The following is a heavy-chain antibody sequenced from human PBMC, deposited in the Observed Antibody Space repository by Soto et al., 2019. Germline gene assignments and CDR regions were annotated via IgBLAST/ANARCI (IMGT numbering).Heavy chain of an antibody. J-gene: IGHJ6*02. CDR2: IKSKTDGGTT. CDR1: GFTFSNAW. Sequence: GGSLRLSCAASGFTFSNAWMNWVRQAPGKGLEWVGRIKSKTDGGTTDYAAPVKGRFTISRDDSKKTLFLQMNGLKAEDTAVYYCTTACSSTSCYDSPLYYYYYGMDVWGQGTTVTVSS. V-gene: IGHV3-15*07. D-gene: IGHD2-2*01. CDR3: TTACSSTSCYDSPLYYYYYGMDV.